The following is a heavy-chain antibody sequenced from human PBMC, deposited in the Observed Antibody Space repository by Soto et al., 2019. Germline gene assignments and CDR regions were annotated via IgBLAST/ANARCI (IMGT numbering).Heavy chain of an antibody. J-gene: IGHJ4*02. CDR3: ARDDSGYDIELFDY. CDR1: GYTFTSYD. Sequence: QVQLVQSGAEVKKPGASVKVSCKASGYTFTSYDINWVRQATGQGLEWMGWMNPNSGNTGYAQKFQGRVTMTRNTSISTDYMELSSLRSEDTAVYYCARDDSGYDIELFDYWGQGTLVNVSS. D-gene: IGHD5-12*01. CDR2: MNPNSGNT. V-gene: IGHV1-8*01.